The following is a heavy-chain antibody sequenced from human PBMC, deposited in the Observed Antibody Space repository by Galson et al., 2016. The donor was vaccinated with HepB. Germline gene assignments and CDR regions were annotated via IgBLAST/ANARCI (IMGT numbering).Heavy chain of an antibody. CDR1: GFTFSSYW. J-gene: IGHJ4*02. Sequence: SLRLSCAASGFTFSSYWIHWVRQAPGKGLGWVSRIRNDETTSVIGRFTIARDNAKNTLYLEMNRLRAEDTAVYYCARDGGLGTPFDCWGQGTLVTVSS. CDR3: ARDGGLGTPFDC. V-gene: IGHV3-74*01. CDR2: IRND. D-gene: IGHD1-7*01.